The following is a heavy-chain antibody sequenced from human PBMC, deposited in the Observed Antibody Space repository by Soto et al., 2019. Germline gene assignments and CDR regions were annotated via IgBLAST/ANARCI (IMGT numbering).Heavy chain of an antibody. CDR1: GFTFSSYI. V-gene: IGHV3-21*01. Sequence: PGGSLRLSCAASGFTFSSYIMNWVRQAPGKGLEWVSSISSSSSYIYYADSVKGRFTISRDNAKNSLYLQMNSLRAEDTAVYYCARDNRITGTTDDYWGQGTLVTVSS. J-gene: IGHJ4*02. CDR3: ARDNRITGTTDDY. D-gene: IGHD1-7*01. CDR2: ISSSSSYI.